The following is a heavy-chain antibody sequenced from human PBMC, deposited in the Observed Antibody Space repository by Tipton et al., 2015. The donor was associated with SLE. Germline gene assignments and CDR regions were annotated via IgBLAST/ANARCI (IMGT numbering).Heavy chain of an antibody. Sequence: TLSLTCTVSGGSISSGSYYWSWIRQPAGKGLEWIGHIYATGITNYNPSLKSRVTISVDTSTNQFSLKLSSVTAADTAVYYCARGDTGDDYFDNWGQGTLVTISS. CDR2: IYATGIT. V-gene: IGHV4-61*09. CDR1: GGSISSGSYY. CDR3: ARGDTGDDYFDN. J-gene: IGHJ4*02. D-gene: IGHD7-27*01.